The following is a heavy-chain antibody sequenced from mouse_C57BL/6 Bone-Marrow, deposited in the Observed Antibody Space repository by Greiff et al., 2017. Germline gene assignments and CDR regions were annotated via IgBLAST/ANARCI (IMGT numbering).Heavy chain of an antibody. CDR1: GYTFTSYW. Sequence: QVQLQQPGAELVKPGASVKLSCKASGYTFTSYWMQWVKQRPGQGLEWIGEIDPSDSYTNYNQKFKGKATLTVDTSSSTAYMQLSGLTSEDSAVYYCARTEQLRPHYYAMDYWGQGTSVTVSS. CDR3: ARTEQLRPHYYAMDY. J-gene: IGHJ4*01. CDR2: IDPSDSYT. D-gene: IGHD3-2*02. V-gene: IGHV1-50*01.